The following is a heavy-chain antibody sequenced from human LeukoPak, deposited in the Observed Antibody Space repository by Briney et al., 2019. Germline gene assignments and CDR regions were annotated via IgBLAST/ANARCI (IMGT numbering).Heavy chain of an antibody. V-gene: IGHV3-43*02. Sequence: GGSLRLSCAASGFTLDDYAMHWVRQAPGKGLEWVSLISGDGGSTYYADSVKGRFTISRDNSKNSLYLQMNSLRTEDTALYYCATHYYDSSGYPTNFDYWGQGTLVTVSS. CDR2: ISGDGGST. CDR3: ATHYYDSSGYPTNFDY. D-gene: IGHD3-22*01. CDR1: GFTLDDYA. J-gene: IGHJ4*02.